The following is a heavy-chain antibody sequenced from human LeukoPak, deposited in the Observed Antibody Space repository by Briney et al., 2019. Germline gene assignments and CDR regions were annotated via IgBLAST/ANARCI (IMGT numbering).Heavy chain of an antibody. CDR3: ARTTMVIHYYFDS. J-gene: IGHJ4*02. Sequence: PGGSLRLSCAASGFTFSDHYMDWVRQAPGRGLEWVGRIRNKANSYTTEYAASVKGRFTISRDDSRNSLSLQMKSLKTEDTAVYYCARTTMVIHYYFDSWGQGTLVTVSS. V-gene: IGHV3-72*01. CDR1: GFTFSDHY. D-gene: IGHD4-23*01. CDR2: IRNKANSYTT.